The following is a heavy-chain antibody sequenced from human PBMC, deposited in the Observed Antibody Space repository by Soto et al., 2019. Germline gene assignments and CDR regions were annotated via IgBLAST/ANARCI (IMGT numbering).Heavy chain of an antibody. V-gene: IGHV1-3*01. D-gene: IGHD2-2*01. CDR3: AREFTYCSSTSCYDWFDL. J-gene: IGHJ5*02. Sequence: WARHDPGKRLEWMGWINAGNGNTKYSQKFQGRVTITRDTSASTAYMELSSLRSEDTAVYYCAREFTYCSSTSCYDWFDLWGQGTLVTVSS. CDR2: INAGNGNT.